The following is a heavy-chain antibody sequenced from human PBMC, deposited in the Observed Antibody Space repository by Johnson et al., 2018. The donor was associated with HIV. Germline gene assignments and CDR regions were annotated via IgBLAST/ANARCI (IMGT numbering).Heavy chain of an antibody. J-gene: IGHJ3*02. D-gene: IGHD5-18*01. CDR2: ISYDGTNP. CDR1: DFTFSNNA. CDR3: ASGVTARAPLLI. Sequence: QVRLVESGGGVVQPGRSLRLSCAASDFTFSNNAIHWVRQAPGKGLEWVAVISYDGTNPYYADSVRGRFTISRDNSRNTVSLQMIILRPKDTAMYYCASGVTARAPLLIWGQGTMVTVSS. V-gene: IGHV3-30*14.